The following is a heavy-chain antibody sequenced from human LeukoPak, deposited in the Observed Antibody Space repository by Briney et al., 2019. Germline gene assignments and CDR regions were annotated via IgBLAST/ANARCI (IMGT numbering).Heavy chain of an antibody. Sequence: GASAKVSCKASGYTFTGYYMHWVRQAPGQGLEWMGWINPNSGGTNYAQKFQGRVTMTRDTSISTAYMELSRLRSDDTAVYYCASRSVYYDSSGYPSDYWGQGTLVTVSS. D-gene: IGHD3-22*01. CDR3: ASRSVYYDSSGYPSDY. CDR1: GYTFTGYY. CDR2: INPNSGGT. J-gene: IGHJ4*02. V-gene: IGHV1-2*02.